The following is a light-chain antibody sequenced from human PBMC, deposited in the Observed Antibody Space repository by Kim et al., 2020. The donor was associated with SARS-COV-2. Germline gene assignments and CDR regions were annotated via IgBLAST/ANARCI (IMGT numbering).Light chain of an antibody. CDR1: SSNIGNNF. V-gene: IGLV1-51*01. Sequence: GQKVPTPCAGSSSNIGNNFVSWYQQLPGTAPKLLIYDDDQRPSGIPDRFSGSKSATSATLGITGLQTGDEADYHCGTWDSSLNTWVFGGGTQLTVL. CDR2: DDD. CDR3: GTWDSSLNTWV. J-gene: IGLJ3*02.